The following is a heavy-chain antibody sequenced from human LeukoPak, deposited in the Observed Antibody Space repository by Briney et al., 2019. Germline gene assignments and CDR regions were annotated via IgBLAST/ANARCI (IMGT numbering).Heavy chain of an antibody. Sequence: PGGSLRLSCAASGFTFSDHYMDWVRQAPGKGLEWVGRTRSKANSYTTEYAASVKGRFTISRDDSKNSLYLQMNSLKTEDTAVYYCRGPLWWGQGTLVTVSS. D-gene: IGHD3-10*01. CDR1: GFTFSDHY. CDR2: TRSKANSYTT. CDR3: RGPLW. J-gene: IGHJ4*02. V-gene: IGHV3-72*01.